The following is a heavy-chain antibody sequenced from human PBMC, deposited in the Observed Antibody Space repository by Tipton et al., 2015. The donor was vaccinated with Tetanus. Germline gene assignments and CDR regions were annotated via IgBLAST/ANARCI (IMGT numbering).Heavy chain of an antibody. CDR1: GFTLSRYT. CDR3: NGGSTRAYFDY. Sequence: SLRLSCAASGFTLSRYTLNWVRQAPGKGLEWVSSISSSSRYIYYADSVKGRFTISRDNSKNTLYLQMNSLRAEDTAVYYCNGGSTRAYFDYWGQGTLVTVSS. J-gene: IGHJ4*02. CDR2: ISSSSRYI. V-gene: IGHV3-21*04. D-gene: IGHD2-2*01.